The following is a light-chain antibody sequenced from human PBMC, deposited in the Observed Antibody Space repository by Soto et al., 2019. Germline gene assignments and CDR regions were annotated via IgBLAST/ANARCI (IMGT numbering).Light chain of an antibody. CDR2: GNS. CDR1: SSNIGAGYD. V-gene: IGLV1-40*01. J-gene: IGLJ1*01. CDR3: QSYDSSLSGYV. Sequence: QSVLTHPPSVSGAPGQWVTISCTGSSSNIGAGYDVHWYQQLPGTAPKLLIYGNSNRPSGVPDRFSGSKSGTSASLAITGLQAEDEADYYCQSYDSSLSGYVFGTGTKLTVL.